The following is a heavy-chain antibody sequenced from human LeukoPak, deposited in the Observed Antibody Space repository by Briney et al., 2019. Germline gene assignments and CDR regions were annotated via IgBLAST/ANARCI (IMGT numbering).Heavy chain of an antibody. CDR2: MNPNSGIT. CDR1: GYTSTSYD. CDR3: AGAYYYDSSGDAFDI. Sequence: ASVKVSCKASGYTSTSYDINWVRQATGQGLEWMGWMNPNSGITGYAQKFQGRVTMTRNTSISTAYMELSSLRSEDTAVYYCAGAYYYDSSGDAFDIWGQGTMVTVSS. D-gene: IGHD3-22*01. J-gene: IGHJ3*02. V-gene: IGHV1-8*01.